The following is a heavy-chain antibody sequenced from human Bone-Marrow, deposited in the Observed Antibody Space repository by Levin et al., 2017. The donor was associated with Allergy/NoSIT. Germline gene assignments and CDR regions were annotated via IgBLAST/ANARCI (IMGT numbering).Heavy chain of an antibody. D-gene: IGHD4-17*01. CDR2: IIPIFGTA. Sequence: SVKVSCKASGGTFSSYAISWVRQAPGQGLEWMGGIIPIFGTANYAQKFQGRVTITADESTSTAYMELSSLRSEDTAVYYCARPTTVNRDAFDIWGQGTMVTVSS. CDR3: ARPTTVNRDAFDI. CDR1: GGTFSSYA. V-gene: IGHV1-69*13. J-gene: IGHJ3*02.